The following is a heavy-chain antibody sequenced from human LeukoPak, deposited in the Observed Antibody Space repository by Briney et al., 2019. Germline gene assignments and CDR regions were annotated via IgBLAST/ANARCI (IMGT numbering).Heavy chain of an antibody. J-gene: IGHJ6*03. CDR1: GGSISSYY. CDR2: IYYSGST. Sequence: SQTLSLTCTVSGGSISSYYWSWIRQPPGRGLEWIGDIYYSGSTNYNPSLKSRVTISVDTSKNQFSLQLNSVTPEDTAVYYCARGTLPLHYYYYMDVWGKGTTVTVSS. V-gene: IGHV4-59*12. CDR3: ARGTLPLHYYYYMDV.